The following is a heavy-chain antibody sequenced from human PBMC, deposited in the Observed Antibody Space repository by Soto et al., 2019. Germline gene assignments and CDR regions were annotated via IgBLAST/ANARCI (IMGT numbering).Heavy chain of an antibody. V-gene: IGHV3-11*05. Sequence: GGSLRLSCAASGFTFSDYYMSWIRQAPGKGPEWVSYISSSSSYTNYADSVKGRFTISRDNAKNSLYLQMNSLRAEDTAVYYCARVVYYDSSGYSLYFDYWGQGTLVTVSS. D-gene: IGHD3-22*01. J-gene: IGHJ4*02. CDR3: ARVVYYDSSGYSLYFDY. CDR1: GFTFSDYY. CDR2: ISSSSSYT.